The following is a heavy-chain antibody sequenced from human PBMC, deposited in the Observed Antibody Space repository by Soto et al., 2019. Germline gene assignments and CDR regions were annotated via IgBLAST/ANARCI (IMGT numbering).Heavy chain of an antibody. CDR1: GGSFSGYY. D-gene: IGHD3-22*01. J-gene: IGHJ4*02. Sequence: SETLSLTCAVYGGSFSGYYWSWIRQPPGKGLEWIGEINHSGSTNYNPSLKSRVTISVDTSKNQFSLKLSSVTAADTAVYYCARRSRITMIGEFDYWGQGTLVTVSS. V-gene: IGHV4-34*01. CDR3: ARRSRITMIGEFDY. CDR2: INHSGST.